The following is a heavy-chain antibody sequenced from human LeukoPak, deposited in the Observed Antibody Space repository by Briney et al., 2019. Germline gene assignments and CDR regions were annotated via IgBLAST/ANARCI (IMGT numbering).Heavy chain of an antibody. Sequence: PSETLSLTCTVSGGSISSYYWSWIRQTPGKGLEWIGYIYYSGSTNYNPSLKSRVTISVNTSKNQFSLKLSSVTAADTAVYYCARRGPLRSIDYWGQGTLVTLSS. D-gene: IGHD4-17*01. CDR3: ARRGPLRSIDY. J-gene: IGHJ4*02. CDR2: IYYSGST. CDR1: GGSISSYY. V-gene: IGHV4-59*08.